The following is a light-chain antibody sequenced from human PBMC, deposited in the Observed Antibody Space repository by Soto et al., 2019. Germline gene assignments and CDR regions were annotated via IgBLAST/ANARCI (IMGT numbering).Light chain of an antibody. Sequence: TQMTQSPLSLSASVGEKIIITCRASRDVGSDVSWYQQKPGQAPKLLIYDASSLQSGVPSRFSGSGSGTDFTLTISNLQPDDFATYYCQQYDSYSSGPFGQGTKVDIK. V-gene: IGKV1-17*02. CDR3: QQYDSYSSGP. J-gene: IGKJ1*01. CDR1: RDVGSD. CDR2: DAS.